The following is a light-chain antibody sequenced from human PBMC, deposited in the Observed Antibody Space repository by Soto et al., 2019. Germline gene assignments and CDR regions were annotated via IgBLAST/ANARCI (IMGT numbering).Light chain of an antibody. CDR2: EVS. V-gene: IGLV2-8*01. CDR3: TSDAGSNTGV. CDR1: SSDIGGYNY. J-gene: IGLJ2*01. Sequence: QSALTQPPSASAAPGQSVTISCTGTSSDIGGYNYVSWYQQHPTKPPKLMIYEVSKRPSGVPDRFSGTKSGNTASLTVCGLQGEEEAYYYGTSDAGSNTGVFGGGTQLTVL.